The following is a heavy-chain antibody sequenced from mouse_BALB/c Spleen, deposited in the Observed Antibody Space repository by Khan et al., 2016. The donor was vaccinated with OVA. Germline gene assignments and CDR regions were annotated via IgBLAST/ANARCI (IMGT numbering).Heavy chain of an antibody. V-gene: IGHV9-1*02. D-gene: IGHD6-2*01. CDR3: ARISSYWYSDF. Sequence: IQLVQSGPELKKPGETVKISCKASGYTFTNYGMNCVKQTPGKGLKWMGWINTYTGKPTYGDDFKGRFALSLETSASTAYLQINNLINEDMATYFCARISSYWYSDFWGAGTTVTVSS. CDR1: GYTFTNYG. CDR2: INTYTGKP. J-gene: IGHJ1*01.